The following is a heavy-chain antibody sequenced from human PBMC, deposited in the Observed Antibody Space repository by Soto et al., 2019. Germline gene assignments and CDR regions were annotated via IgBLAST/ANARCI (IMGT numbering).Heavy chain of an antibody. CDR3: ARRGGSSSGYYYYAMDV. CDR2: IYSNGDT. Sequence: SEILSLTCSVSSDSMNSGGYYWSWIRQHPGKGLEWIGYIYSNGDTYYNPSHKSRVTISVDTSKNQFSLDLTSVTAADTAVYYCARRGGSSSGYYYYAMDVWGQGTTVTVSS. CDR1: SDSMNSGGYY. J-gene: IGHJ6*02. V-gene: IGHV4-31*03. D-gene: IGHD6-6*01.